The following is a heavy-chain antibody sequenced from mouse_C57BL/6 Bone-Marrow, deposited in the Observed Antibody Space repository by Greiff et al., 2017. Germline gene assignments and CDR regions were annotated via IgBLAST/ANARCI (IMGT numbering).Heavy chain of an antibody. D-gene: IGHD1-1*01. CDR2: INPSNGGT. V-gene: IGHV1-53*01. J-gene: IGHJ4*01. Sequence: QVQLQQPGPELVKPGASVKLSCTASGYTFTSYWMHWVKQRPGQGLEWIGNINPSNGGTNYNEKFKSKATLTVDKSSITDSMQLSSLTSEDSAVYYCAIRDYGRIYDAMDNWEQGTSVTVS. CDR3: AIRDYGRIYDAMDN. CDR1: GYTFTSYW.